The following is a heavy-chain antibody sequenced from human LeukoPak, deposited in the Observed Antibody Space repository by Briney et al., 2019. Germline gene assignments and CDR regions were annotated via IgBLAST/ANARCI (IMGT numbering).Heavy chain of an antibody. CDR2: IKQDGSEK. CDR3: ARLGYSSGWSASYYYYYYMDV. V-gene: IGHV3-7*01. J-gene: IGHJ6*03. CDR1: GFTFSSYW. D-gene: IGHD6-19*01. Sequence: PGGSLRLSCAASGFTFSSYWMSWVRQAPGKGLEWVANIKQDGSEKYYVDSVKGRFTISRDNAKNSLYLQMNSLRAEDTAVYYCARLGYSSGWSASYYYYYYMDVWGKGTTVTVSS.